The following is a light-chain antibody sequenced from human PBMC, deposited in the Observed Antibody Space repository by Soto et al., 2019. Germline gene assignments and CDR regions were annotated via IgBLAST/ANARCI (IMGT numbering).Light chain of an antibody. CDR2: DAS. CDR1: QTITRW. V-gene: IGKV1-5*01. Sequence: DMQMAESASTLAASVGGRVTITCRASQTITRWMAWYQQKPGKAPKLLIYDASTLESGVPSRFSGSRSGTEFTLTISCLQSDDFATYYCQQYNSYSWTFGQGTKVDIK. CDR3: QQYNSYSWT. J-gene: IGKJ1*01.